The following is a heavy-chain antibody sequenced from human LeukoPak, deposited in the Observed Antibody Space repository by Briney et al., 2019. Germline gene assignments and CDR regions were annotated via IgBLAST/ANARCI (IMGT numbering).Heavy chain of an antibody. D-gene: IGHD4-17*01. V-gene: IGHV4-59*01. Sequence: SESLSLTCAVYGGSFSGYYWSWIRQPPGKGLDWIGYIYYTGTTNYNPSLKSRVTISMDTSKNQFSLKVSSVTAADTGVYYCASKSTDHGELRFDYWGQGTLVTVSS. J-gene: IGHJ4*02. CDR2: IYYTGTT. CDR3: ASKSTDHGELRFDY. CDR1: GGSFSGYY.